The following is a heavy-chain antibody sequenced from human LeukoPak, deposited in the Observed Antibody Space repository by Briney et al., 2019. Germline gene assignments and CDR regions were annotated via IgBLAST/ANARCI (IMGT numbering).Heavy chain of an antibody. J-gene: IGHJ4*02. CDR2: IIPILGIA. Sequence: GASVKVSCKASGGTFSSYAISWVRQAPGQGLEWIGRIIPILGIANYAQKFQGRVTITADKSTSTAYMELSSLRSEDTAVYYCARAHYDSSGYYSSPIFDYWGQGTLVTVSS. CDR1: GGTFSSYA. CDR3: ARAHYDSSGYYSSPIFDY. V-gene: IGHV1-69*04. D-gene: IGHD3-22*01.